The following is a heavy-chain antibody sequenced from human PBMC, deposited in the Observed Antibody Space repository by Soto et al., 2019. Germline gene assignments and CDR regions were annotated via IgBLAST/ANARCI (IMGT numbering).Heavy chain of an antibody. D-gene: IGHD3-10*01. CDR1: GYTFTSYG. Sequence: ASVKVSCEASGYTFTSYGISWVRQAPGQGLEWMGIINPSGGSTSYAQKFQGRVTMTRDTSTSTVYMELSSLRSEDTAVYYCARVMPVRGVKEVFEFEYWGQGTLVTVYS. CDR2: INPSGGST. CDR3: ARVMPVRGVKEVFEFEY. V-gene: IGHV1-46*01. J-gene: IGHJ4*02.